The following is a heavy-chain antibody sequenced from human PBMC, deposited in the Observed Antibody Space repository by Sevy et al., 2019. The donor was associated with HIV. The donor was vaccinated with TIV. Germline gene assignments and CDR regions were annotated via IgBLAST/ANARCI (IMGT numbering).Heavy chain of an antibody. CDR2: IYYSGST. CDR1: GGSISSSSYY. D-gene: IGHD4-17*01. J-gene: IGHJ4*02. Sequence: SETLSLTCTVSGGSISSSSYYWGWIRQPPGKGLEWIGSIYYSGSTYYNPSLKSRVTISVDTSKNQSSLKLSSVTAADTAVYYCARLRAYGDYGGVPRGFDNWGQGTLVTVSS. V-gene: IGHV4-39*01. CDR3: ARLRAYGDYGGVPRGFDN.